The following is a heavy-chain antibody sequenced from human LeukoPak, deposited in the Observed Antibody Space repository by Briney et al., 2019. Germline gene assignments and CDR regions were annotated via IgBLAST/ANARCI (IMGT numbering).Heavy chain of an antibody. V-gene: IGHV1-46*01. CDR2: INPSGGST. CDR1: GYTFTSYY. D-gene: IGHD6-19*01. J-gene: IGHJ4*02. Sequence: ASVKVSCKASGYTFTSYYMHWVRRAPGQGLEWMGIINPSGGSTSYAQKFQGRVTMTRDTSTSTVYMELSSLRSEDTAVYYCARDSVAGYFDYWGQGTLVTVSS. CDR3: ARDSVAGYFDY.